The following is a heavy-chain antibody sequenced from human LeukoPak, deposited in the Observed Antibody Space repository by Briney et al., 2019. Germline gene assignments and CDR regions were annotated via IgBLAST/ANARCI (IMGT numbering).Heavy chain of an antibody. Sequence: SETLSLTCTVSGGSISSGSYYWSWIRQPAGKGLEWIGRIYTSGSTNYNPSLKSRVTMSVDTSKNQFSLKLSSVTAADTAVYYCARDHGAAAGRPYYWGQGTLVTVSS. V-gene: IGHV4-61*02. CDR1: GGSISSGSYY. CDR2: IYTSGST. CDR3: ARDHGAAAGRPYY. J-gene: IGHJ4*02. D-gene: IGHD6-13*01.